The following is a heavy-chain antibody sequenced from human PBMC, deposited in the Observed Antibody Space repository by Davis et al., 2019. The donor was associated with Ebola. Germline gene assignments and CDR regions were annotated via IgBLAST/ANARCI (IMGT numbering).Heavy chain of an antibody. D-gene: IGHD1-26*01. J-gene: IGHJ4*02. V-gene: IGHV3-23*01. CDR1: GFTFSTFA. CDR3: AKASGSYYFVYFDY. CDR2: ITGSGGSA. Sequence: GGSLRLSCVASGFTFSTFAMSWVRQAPGEGLEWVSGITGSGGSAFYADSGKGRFTISRDKSKNTVYLQMNSLRAEDTAVYYCAKASGSYYFVYFDYWGQGTLVTVSS.